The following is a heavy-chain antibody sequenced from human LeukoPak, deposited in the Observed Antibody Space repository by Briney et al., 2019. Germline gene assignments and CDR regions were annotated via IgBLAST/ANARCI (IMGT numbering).Heavy chain of an antibody. CDR1: GYTFTSNS. D-gene: IGHD3-9*01. Sequence: ASVKVSCKASGYTFTSNSMHWVRQAPGQGLEWMGIINPSGGSTSYAQKFQGRVTMTTDTSTSTAYMELRSLRSDDTAVYYCATVRYFDPYYFDYWGQGTLVTVSS. V-gene: IGHV1-46*01. J-gene: IGHJ4*02. CDR3: ATVRYFDPYYFDY. CDR2: INPSGGST.